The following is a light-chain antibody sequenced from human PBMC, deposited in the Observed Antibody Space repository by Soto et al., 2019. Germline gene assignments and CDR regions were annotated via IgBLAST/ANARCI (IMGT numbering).Light chain of an antibody. V-gene: IGKV3-20*01. CDR3: QQYHTSPLT. J-gene: IGKJ1*01. CDR2: GAS. Sequence: EIVLTQSPGTLSLSPGERATFSCRASQSVSSSYIAWYQQKRGQAPRRLIYGASIRATGIPDRFRGSGSGTDFTLTISRLEPEDFALYYCQQYHTSPLTFGQGTKVDNK. CDR1: QSVSSSY.